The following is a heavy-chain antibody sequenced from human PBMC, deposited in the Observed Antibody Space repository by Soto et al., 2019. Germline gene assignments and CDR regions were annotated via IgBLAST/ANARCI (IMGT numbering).Heavy chain of an antibody. CDR3: ARDDSFAFDI. Sequence: PGGSLRLSCAASGFTFTSYSMNWVRQAPGKGLEWVSYIRGTTHYADSVKGRFTTPRDNARSSLYLQMNSLRADDTAVYYCARDDSFAFDIWGQGTMVTVSS. CDR2: IRGTT. D-gene: IGHD2-21*01. CDR1: GFTFTSYS. V-gene: IGHV3-48*01. J-gene: IGHJ3*02.